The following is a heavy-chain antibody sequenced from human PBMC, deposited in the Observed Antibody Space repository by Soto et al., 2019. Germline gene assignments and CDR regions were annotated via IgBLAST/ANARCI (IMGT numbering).Heavy chain of an antibody. CDR2: IYYSGST. Sequence: LSLTCTVSGGSISSSNYYWGWIRQPPGKGLEWIGSIYYSGSTYYNPSLKSRVTISIDTSKNQFSLKLSSVTAADTAVYYCASPLWERGEYYYYVVDVWGQGTTVTVSS. J-gene: IGHJ6*02. CDR1: GGSISSSNYY. D-gene: IGHD1-26*01. V-gene: IGHV4-39*01. CDR3: ASPLWERGEYYYYVVDV.